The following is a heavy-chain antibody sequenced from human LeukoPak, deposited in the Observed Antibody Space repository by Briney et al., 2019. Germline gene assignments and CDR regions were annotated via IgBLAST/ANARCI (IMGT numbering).Heavy chain of an antibody. D-gene: IGHD3-10*01. V-gene: IGHV3-11*04. J-gene: IGHJ4*02. CDR3: AREGRLGSGSYYRLFDY. CDR1: GFTFSDYY. CDR2: ISSSSSTI. Sequence: GGSLRLSCAASGFTFSDYYMSWIRQAPGKGLEWVSYISSSSSTIYYADSVKGRFTISRDNAKNSLYLQMNSLRAEDTAVYYCAREGRLGSGSYYRLFDYWGQGTLVTVSS.